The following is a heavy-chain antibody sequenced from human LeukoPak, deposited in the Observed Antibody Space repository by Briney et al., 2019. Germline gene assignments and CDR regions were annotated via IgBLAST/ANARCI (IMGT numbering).Heavy chain of an antibody. CDR2: IFHSANT. Sequence: SETLSLTCTVSGYSISSGYYWGWIRQPPGKGLEWIGSIFHSANTYYNPSLKSRVTISVDTSKNQFSLKLSSVTAADTAVYYCARQVVFGELLPRCAFDIWGQGTMVTVSS. D-gene: IGHD3-10*01. CDR3: ARQVVFGELLPRCAFDI. CDR1: GYSISSGYY. V-gene: IGHV4-38-2*02. J-gene: IGHJ3*02.